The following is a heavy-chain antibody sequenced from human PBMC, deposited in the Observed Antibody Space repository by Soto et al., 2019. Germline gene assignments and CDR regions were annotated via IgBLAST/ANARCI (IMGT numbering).Heavy chain of an antibody. CDR1: GGSISSYY. V-gene: IGHV4-59*08. CDR3: ARHFTVITPSDYYYYMDV. D-gene: IGHD4-17*01. Sequence: ASETLSLTCTVSGGSISSYYWSWIRQPPGKGLEWIGYIYYGGSTNYNPSLKSRVTISVDTSKNQFSLKLSSVTAADTAVYYCARHFTVITPSDYYYYMDVWGKGTTVTVSS. CDR2: IYYGGST. J-gene: IGHJ6*03.